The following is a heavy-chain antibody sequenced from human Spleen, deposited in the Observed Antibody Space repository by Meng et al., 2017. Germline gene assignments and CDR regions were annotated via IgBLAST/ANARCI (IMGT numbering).Heavy chain of an antibody. Sequence: GESLKISCAASGFTFSDYWMHWVRQDPGKGLVWVSRISSDGSVTTYADSVKGRFTISRDNAKNTLYLQMNSLRAEDTAVYYCARETPLYFGYYYGMDVWGQGTTVTVSS. CDR3: ARETPLYFGYYYGMDV. V-gene: IGHV3-74*03. J-gene: IGHJ6*02. D-gene: IGHD3-10*01. CDR2: ISSDGSVT. CDR1: GFTFSDYW.